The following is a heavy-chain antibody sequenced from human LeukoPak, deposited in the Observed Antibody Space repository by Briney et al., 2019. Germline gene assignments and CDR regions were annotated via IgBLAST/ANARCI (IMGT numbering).Heavy chain of an antibody. Sequence: PGRSLRLSCAASGFTFSSYSMNWVRQAPGKGLEWVSSISSSSSYIYYADSVKGRFTISRDNAKNSLYLQMNSLRAEDTAVYYCARVIGSIAARPGAFVDYWGQGTLVTVSS. CDR3: ARVIGSIAARPGAFVDY. D-gene: IGHD6-6*01. J-gene: IGHJ4*02. V-gene: IGHV3-21*01. CDR1: GFTFSSYS. CDR2: ISSSSSYI.